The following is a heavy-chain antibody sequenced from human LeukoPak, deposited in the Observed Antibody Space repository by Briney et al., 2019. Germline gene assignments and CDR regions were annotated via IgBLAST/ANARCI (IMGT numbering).Heavy chain of an antibody. J-gene: IGHJ5*02. D-gene: IGHD3-3*01. CDR1: GGSISSYY. V-gene: IGHV4-4*07. CDR3: ARHELSITLFGWFDP. CDR2: IYTSGST. Sequence: PSETLSLTCTVSGGSISSYYWSWIRQPAGKGLELIGRIYTSGSTNYNPSLKSRVTMSVDTSTNQFSLKLISVTAADTAVYFCARHELSITLFGWFDPWGQGTLLTVSS.